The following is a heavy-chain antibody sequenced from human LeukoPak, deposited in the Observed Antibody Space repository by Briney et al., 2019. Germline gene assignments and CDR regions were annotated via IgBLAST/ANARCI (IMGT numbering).Heavy chain of an antibody. CDR2: ITTSGAT. J-gene: IGHJ5*02. D-gene: IGHD2-15*01. CDR3: APFLAVAEA. CDR1: GFTFSTYA. V-gene: IGHV3-23*01. Sequence: GGSLRLSCAASGFTFSTYAMTWVRQAPGKGLEWVSAITTSGATYYTDSVKGRFTISRDNSKNTLYLQMDSLRAEDTAVYYCAPFLAVAEAWGQGILVTVSS.